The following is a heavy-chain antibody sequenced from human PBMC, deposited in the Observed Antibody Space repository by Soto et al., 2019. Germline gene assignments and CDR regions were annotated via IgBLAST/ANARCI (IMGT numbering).Heavy chain of an antibody. Sequence: SETLSLTCTVSCGSFRGYYWGWVRQPPGKGLEWIGEINHSGSSNYHPSLKSRVTISVATSKNQFSLTVNSVTPADTAVYYCARGEITLLGGMDVWGQGTTVTVSS. D-gene: IGHD3-10*01. CDR3: ARGEITLLGGMDV. J-gene: IGHJ6*02. V-gene: IGHV4-34*01. CDR1: CGSFRGYY. CDR2: INHSGSS.